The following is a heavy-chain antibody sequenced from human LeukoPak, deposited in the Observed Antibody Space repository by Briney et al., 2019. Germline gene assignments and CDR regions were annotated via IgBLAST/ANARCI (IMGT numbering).Heavy chain of an antibody. J-gene: IGHJ5*02. CDR1: GFTFSSYS. CDR3: ARDLGGYSSGWYRRGWFDP. Sequence: GGSLRLSCAASGFTFSSYSMNWVRQAPGKGLEWVSSISSSSSYIYYADSVKGRFTISRDNAKNSLYLQMNSLRAEDTAVYYCARDLGGYSSGWYRRGWFDPWGQGTLVTVSS. V-gene: IGHV3-21*01. CDR2: ISSSSSYI. D-gene: IGHD6-19*01.